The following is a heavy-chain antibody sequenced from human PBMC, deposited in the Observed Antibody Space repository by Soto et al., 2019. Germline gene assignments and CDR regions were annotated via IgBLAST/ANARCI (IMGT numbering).Heavy chain of an antibody. V-gene: IGHV1-24*01. Sequence: VASVKVSCKVSGYTLTELSMHWVRQAPGKGLEWMGGFDPEDGETIYAQKFQGRVTMTEDTSTDTAYMELSSLRSEDTAVYYCATAGYCSGGSCYSDVDWFDPWGQGTLVTVSS. CDR3: ATAGYCSGGSCYSDVDWFDP. D-gene: IGHD2-15*01. J-gene: IGHJ5*02. CDR2: FDPEDGET. CDR1: GYTLTELS.